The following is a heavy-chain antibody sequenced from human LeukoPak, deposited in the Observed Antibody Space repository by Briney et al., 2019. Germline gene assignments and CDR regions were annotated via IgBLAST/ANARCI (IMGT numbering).Heavy chain of an antibody. Sequence: GGSLRLSCAASGFTFSSYAMSWVRQAPGKGLEWVSAISGRGGSTYYADSVKGRFTISRDNSKNTLYLQMNSLRAEDTALYYCATLYGDYNWYFDLWGRGTLVNVSS. CDR3: ATLYGDYNWYFDL. J-gene: IGHJ2*01. D-gene: IGHD4-17*01. CDR1: GFTFSSYA. V-gene: IGHV3-23*01. CDR2: ISGRGGST.